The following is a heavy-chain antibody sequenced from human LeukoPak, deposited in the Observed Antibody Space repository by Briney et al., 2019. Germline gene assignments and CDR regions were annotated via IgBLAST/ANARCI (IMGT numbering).Heavy chain of an antibody. CDR2: IYPDDSDT. J-gene: IGHJ5*02. Sequence: GEALQISCKASGYTFATQWIGWARHMTGKGLEWMGVIYPDDSDTTYSPSVQGQVTISADKSISTAYLQWDSLKASATAMYYCATVGVELWSSPFVERWDWFDPWGQGTLGTVPS. V-gene: IGHV5-51*01. CDR3: ATVGVELWSSPFVERWDWFDP. CDR1: GYTFATQW. D-gene: IGHD3-3*01.